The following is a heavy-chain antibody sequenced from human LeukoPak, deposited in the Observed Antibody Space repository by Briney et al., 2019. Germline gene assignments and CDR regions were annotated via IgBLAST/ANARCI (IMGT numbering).Heavy chain of an antibody. Sequence: GGSLRLSCAASGFTFSSYAMSWVRQAPGKGLEWVSAIHSSGGTYYADSVKGRFTISRDTSKNTLYLQINSLRVEDTAVYYCIVFGDSNHWGQGTLVTVSS. CDR2: IHSSGGT. V-gene: IGHV3-23*01. J-gene: IGHJ5*02. D-gene: IGHD4-17*01. CDR1: GFTFSSYA. CDR3: IVFGDSNH.